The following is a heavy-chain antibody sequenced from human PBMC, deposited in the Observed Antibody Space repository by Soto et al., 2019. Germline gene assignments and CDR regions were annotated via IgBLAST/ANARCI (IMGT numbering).Heavy chain of an antibody. V-gene: IGHV1-46*03. Sequence: GASVKVSCKASGYTFTSYYMHWVRQAPGQGLEWMGIINPSGGSTSYAQKFQGRVTMTRDTSTSTVYMELSSLRSEDTAVYYCARDHRRGNLRFLEWLLLSYFDYWGQGTLVTVSS. J-gene: IGHJ4*02. CDR1: GYTFTSYY. CDR2: INPSGGST. CDR3: ARDHRRGNLRFLEWLLLSYFDY. D-gene: IGHD3-3*01.